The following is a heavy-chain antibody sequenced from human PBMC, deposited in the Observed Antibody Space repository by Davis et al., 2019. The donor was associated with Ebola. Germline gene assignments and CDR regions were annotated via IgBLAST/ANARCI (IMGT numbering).Heavy chain of an antibody. Sequence: SWVRQAPGKGLEWVGFIRSKAYGGTTEYAASVKGRFTISRDDSKSIAYLQMNSLKTEDTAVYYCTRYGDYEPKYFDYWGQGTLVTVSS. D-gene: IGHD4-17*01. CDR2: IRSKAYGGTT. V-gene: IGHV3-49*02. CDR3: TRYGDYEPKYFDY. J-gene: IGHJ4*02.